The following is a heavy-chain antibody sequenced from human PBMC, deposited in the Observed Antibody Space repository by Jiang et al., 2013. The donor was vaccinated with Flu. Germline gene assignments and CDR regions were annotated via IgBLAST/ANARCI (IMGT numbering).Heavy chain of an antibody. CDR3: ARDRGIAAPDCFDP. D-gene: IGHD6-13*01. J-gene: IGHJ5*02. Sequence: GAEVKKPGASVKVSCKASGYTFTSYAMHWVRQAPGQRLEWMGWINAGKGNTKYSQKFQGRVTITRDTSASTAYMELSSLRSEDTAVYYCARDRGIAAPDCFDPWGQGTLVIVSS. CDR1: GYTFTSYA. V-gene: IGHV1-3*01. CDR2: INAGKGNT.